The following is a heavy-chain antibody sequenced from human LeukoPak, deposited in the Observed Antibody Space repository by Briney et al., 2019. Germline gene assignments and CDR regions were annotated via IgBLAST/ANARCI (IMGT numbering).Heavy chain of an antibody. CDR3: ATGHSYGYDY. CDR2: VKGDGRTT. Sequence: GGSLKLSCAASGLTFSDFWMHWVRQPPGKGLVWVALVKGDGRTTIYADSVKGRFTISRDNAKNTLYLQMNSLRADDSGVYYCATGHSYGYDYWGQGVLVTVSS. J-gene: IGHJ4*02. D-gene: IGHD5-18*01. V-gene: IGHV3-74*01. CDR1: GLTFSDFW.